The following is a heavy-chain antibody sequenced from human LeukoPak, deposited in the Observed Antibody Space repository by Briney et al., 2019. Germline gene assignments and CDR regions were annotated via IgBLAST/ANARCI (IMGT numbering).Heavy chain of an antibody. D-gene: IGHD3-9*01. V-gene: IGHV4-34*01. CDR2: INHSGST. CDR1: GGSFSGYY. CDR3: ARGLLRYFDWLLSRGAFDI. Sequence: SETLSLTCAVYGGSFSGYYWSWIRQPPGKGLEWIGEINHSGSTNYNPSLKSRVTISVDTSKNQFSLKLGSVTAADTAVYYCARGLLRYFDWLLSRGAFDIWGQGTMVTVSS. J-gene: IGHJ3*02.